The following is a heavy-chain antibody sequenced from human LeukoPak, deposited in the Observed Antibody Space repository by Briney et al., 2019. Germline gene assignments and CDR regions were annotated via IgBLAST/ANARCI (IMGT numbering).Heavy chain of an antibody. CDR3: ARGPAGYN. V-gene: IGHV3-53*01. J-gene: IGHJ4*02. D-gene: IGHD1-1*01. CDR2: IYSGGST. CDR1: GFTVSSND. Sequence: GGSLRLSCAASGFTVSSNDMSWVRQAPGPGLEWVSVIYSGGSTDYADTVKGRFTISRDNLKNTLYLQMNSLRAEDTAVYYCARGPAGYNWGQRTLVTFSS.